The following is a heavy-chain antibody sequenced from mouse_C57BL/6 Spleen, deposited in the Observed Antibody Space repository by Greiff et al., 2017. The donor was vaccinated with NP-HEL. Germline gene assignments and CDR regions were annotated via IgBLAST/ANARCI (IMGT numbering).Heavy chain of an antibody. Sequence: VQLQQPGAELVMPGASVKLSCKASGYTFTSYWMHWVRQRPGQGLEWIGEIDPSDSYTNYNQKFTGKSTLTVDTSSSTAYMQLSSLTSEDSAVYYCARRYYGKDAMDYWGQGTSVTVSS. D-gene: IGHD2-1*01. CDR1: GYTFTSYW. CDR2: IDPSDSYT. J-gene: IGHJ4*01. CDR3: ARRYYGKDAMDY. V-gene: IGHV1-69*01.